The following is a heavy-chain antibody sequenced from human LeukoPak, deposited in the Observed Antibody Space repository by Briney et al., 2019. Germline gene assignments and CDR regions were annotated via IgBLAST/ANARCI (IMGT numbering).Heavy chain of an antibody. Sequence: GASVKVSCKASGGTFSNYAISWVRQAPGQGLEWMGRIIPILGIANYAQKFQGRVTITADKSTSTAYMELSSLRSEDTAVYYCARDGAKDGYNSGSSDYWGQGTLVTVSS. CDR2: IIPILGIA. CDR3: ARDGAKDGYNSGSSDY. V-gene: IGHV1-69*04. D-gene: IGHD5-24*01. CDR1: GGTFSNYA. J-gene: IGHJ4*02.